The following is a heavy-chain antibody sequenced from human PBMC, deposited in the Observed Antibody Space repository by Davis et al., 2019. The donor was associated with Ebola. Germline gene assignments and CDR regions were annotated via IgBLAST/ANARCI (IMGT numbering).Heavy chain of an antibody. CDR2: IFYSEST. D-gene: IGHD3-22*01. CDR1: GGSIIRNY. Sequence: SETLSLTCTVSGGSIIRNYWSWIRQPPGKGLAWIGNIFYSESTNYNPSLKSRVTISVDTSKNQFSLKLSSVTAADTAVYYCARVSYYYDSSGYATGGFDYWGQGTLVTVSS. V-gene: IGHV4-59*01. CDR3: ARVSYYYDSSGYATGGFDY. J-gene: IGHJ4*02.